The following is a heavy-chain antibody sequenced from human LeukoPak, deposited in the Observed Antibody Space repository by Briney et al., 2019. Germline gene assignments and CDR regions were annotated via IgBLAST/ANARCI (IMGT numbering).Heavy chain of an antibody. CDR2: ISWNSGSI. J-gene: IGHJ6*02. Sequence: GGSLRLSCAASGFTFDDYAMYWVRQAPGKGLEWVSGISWNSGSIGYADSVKGRFTISRDNAKNSLYLQMNSLRAEDTALYYCAKGFSGSYYYYGMDVWGQGTTVTVSS. CDR3: AKGFSGSYYYYGMDV. D-gene: IGHD1-26*01. V-gene: IGHV3-9*01. CDR1: GFTFDDYA.